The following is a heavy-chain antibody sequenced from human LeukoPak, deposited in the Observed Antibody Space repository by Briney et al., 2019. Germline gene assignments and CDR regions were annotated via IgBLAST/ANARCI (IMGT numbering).Heavy chain of an antibody. CDR3: ARQGNWGSAFDI. Sequence: GGSLRLSCAASGFTFSSYSMNWVRQAPGKGLEWVSSISSSSSYIYYADSVKGRFTISRDNSKNTLYLQMNSLRAEDTAVYYCARQGNWGSAFDIWGQGTMVTVSS. V-gene: IGHV3-21*01. J-gene: IGHJ3*02. CDR2: ISSSSSYI. D-gene: IGHD7-27*01. CDR1: GFTFSSYS.